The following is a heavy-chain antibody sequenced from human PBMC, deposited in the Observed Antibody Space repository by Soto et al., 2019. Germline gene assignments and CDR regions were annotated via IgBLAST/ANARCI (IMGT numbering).Heavy chain of an antibody. CDR2: IYYRGVT. J-gene: IGHJ5*02. CDR3: ARVAADIASWLDP. CDR1: GVSISTDN. V-gene: IGHV4-59*01. Sequence: PSETLSLTGTVSGVSISTDNLGWIRQPPGKGLEWIGGIYYRGVTNYNPSLKSRVTISVDTPKNQLSLKLNSVTAADTAVYYCARVAADIASWLDPWGQGPLVT. D-gene: IGHD5-12*01.